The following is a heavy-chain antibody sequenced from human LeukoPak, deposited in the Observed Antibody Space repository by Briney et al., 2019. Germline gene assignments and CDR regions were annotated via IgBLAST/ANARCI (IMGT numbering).Heavy chain of an antibody. V-gene: IGHV3-15*01. CDR1: GFTFSNYW. J-gene: IGHJ4*02. D-gene: IGHD3-22*01. CDR3: TTVRPGTSGYSY. Sequence: GGSLRLSCAASGFTFSNYWMHCVRQAPGKGLEWVGRVRSKADGGTTDYAAPAKGRFTISRDDSKNTVLLQMNSLKTEDTAVYYCTTVRPGTSGYSYWGQGTLVTVSS. CDR2: VRSKADGGTT.